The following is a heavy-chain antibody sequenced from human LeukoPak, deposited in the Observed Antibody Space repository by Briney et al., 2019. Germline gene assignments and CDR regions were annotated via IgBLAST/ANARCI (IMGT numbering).Heavy chain of an antibody. D-gene: IGHD1/OR15-1a*01. Sequence: SETLSLTCTVSGGSISSYYWSWIRQPPGKGLEWIGYIYYSGSTNYNPSLKSRVTISVDTSKNQFSLKLSSVTAADTAVYYCASWGTQRYFDHWGQGTLVTVSS. CDR2: IYYSGST. V-gene: IGHV4-59*01. CDR3: ASWGTQRYFDH. J-gene: IGHJ4*02. CDR1: GGSISSYY.